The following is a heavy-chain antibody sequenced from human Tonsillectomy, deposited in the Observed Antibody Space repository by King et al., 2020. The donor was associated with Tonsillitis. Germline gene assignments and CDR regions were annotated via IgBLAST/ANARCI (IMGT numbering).Heavy chain of an antibody. J-gene: IGHJ6*02. CDR2: IYSGGTT. CDR1: GFTVSSNY. V-gene: IGHV3-53*01. CDR3: AREAGYSRRWYDIYGMGV. Sequence: VQLVESGGGLIQPGGSLRLSCAASGFTVSSNYMSWVRQAPGKGLEWVSVIYSGGTTYYADSVKGRFTISRDNSRNTLYLQMNSLRADDTAVYFCAREAGYSRRWYDIYGMGVWGQGTTVTVSS. D-gene: IGHD6-13*01.